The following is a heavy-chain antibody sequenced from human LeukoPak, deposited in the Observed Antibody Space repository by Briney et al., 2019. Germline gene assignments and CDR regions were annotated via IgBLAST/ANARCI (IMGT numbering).Heavy chain of an antibody. V-gene: IGHV4-59*01. D-gene: IGHD3-10*01. CDR2: IYYSGST. CDR1: GGSISSYY. J-gene: IGHJ3*02. CDR3: ARDRYYGSGSTLDAFDI. Sequence: SETLSLTCTVPGGSISSYYWSWIRQPPGKGLGWIGYIYYSGSTNYNSSLKSRVTISVDTSKNQFSLKLSSVTAADTAVYYCARDRYYGSGSTLDAFDIWGQGTMVTVSS.